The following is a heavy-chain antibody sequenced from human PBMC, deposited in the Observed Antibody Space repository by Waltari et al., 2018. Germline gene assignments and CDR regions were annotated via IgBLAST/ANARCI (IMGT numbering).Heavy chain of an antibody. CDR2: IYYSGST. CDR1: GGSISSGGYY. D-gene: IGHD4-17*01. CDR3: ARGTPTVTTLYYFDY. J-gene: IGHJ4*02. Sequence: QVQLQESGPGLVKPSQTLSLTCPVSGGSISSGGYYWRWIRQHPGKGLEWIGYIYYSGSTYYNPSLKSRVTISVDTSKNQFSLKLSSVTAADTAVYYCARGTPTVTTLYYFDYWGQGTLVTVSS. V-gene: IGHV4-31*03.